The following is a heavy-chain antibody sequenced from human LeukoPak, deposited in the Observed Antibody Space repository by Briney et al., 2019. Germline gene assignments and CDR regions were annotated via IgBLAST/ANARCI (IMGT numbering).Heavy chain of an antibody. Sequence: PSETLSLTCTVPGGSLSSYYWSWIRQPPGKGLEWIGYIYYSGRTTYNPPPTSRRTISVDTSKNQFSLKLSSETAADTAADYCARGSSSGYSSPIDYWGQGALVIVSS. CDR2: IYYSGRT. V-gene: IGHV4-59*01. CDR3: ARGSSSGYSSPIDY. J-gene: IGHJ4*02. D-gene: IGHD6-19*01. CDR1: GGSLSSYY.